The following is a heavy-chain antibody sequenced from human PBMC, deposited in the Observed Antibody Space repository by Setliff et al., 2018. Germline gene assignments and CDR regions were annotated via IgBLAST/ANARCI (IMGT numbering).Heavy chain of an antibody. D-gene: IGHD4-17*01. CDR1: GGTFGTNA. CDR2: IIPVVGAT. CDR3: AGDYNGDSPGTPLGY. Sequence: SVKVSCKASGGTFGTNAVSWVRQAPGQGLEWMGGIIPVVGATSFAQKFQGRVTLTTDESKRTAYMELNDLTYEDTAIYYFAGDYNGDSPGTPLGYWGEGTLVTVSS. J-gene: IGHJ4*02. V-gene: IGHV1-69*05.